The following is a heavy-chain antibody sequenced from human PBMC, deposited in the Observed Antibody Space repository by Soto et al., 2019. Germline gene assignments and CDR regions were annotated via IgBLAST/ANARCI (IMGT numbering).Heavy chain of an antibody. Sequence: SETLSLTCTVSGGSISSYYWSWIRQPAGKGLEWIGRIYTSGSTNYNPSLKSRVTMSVDTSKNQFSPKLSSVTAADTAVYYCARDRTSRANNWFDPWGQGTLVTVS. CDR1: GGSISSYY. J-gene: IGHJ5*02. D-gene: IGHD6-13*01. CDR3: ARDRTSRANNWFDP. V-gene: IGHV4-4*07. CDR2: IYTSGST.